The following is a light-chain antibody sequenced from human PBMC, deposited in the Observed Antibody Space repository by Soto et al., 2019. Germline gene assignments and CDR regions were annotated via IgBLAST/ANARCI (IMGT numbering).Light chain of an antibody. CDR2: EVS. J-gene: IGLJ1*01. V-gene: IGLV2-8*01. CDR1: SSDVGGYNY. Sequence: QSALTQPPSASGSPGQSVTISCTGSSSDVGGYNYVSWYQQHPGKAPKLMIYEVSKRPSGVPDRFSGSKSGNTASLTVSGLQAEDEADYYCNSYAGRNNVFGTGTKV. CDR3: NSYAGRNNV.